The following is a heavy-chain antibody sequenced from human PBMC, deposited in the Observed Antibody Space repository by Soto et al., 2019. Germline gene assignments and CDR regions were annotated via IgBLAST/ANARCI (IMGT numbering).Heavy chain of an antibody. CDR1: GGSMGGSNYF. Sequence: SETLSLTSTVSGGSMGGSNYFWGWIRQSPGTGLEWLGTIYSSGSTYYSPSLKSRITMSLDTSKNQFSLNLGSVTPADTAVYFCTTRRVGVRGVPPMDSWGPAPTVT. D-gene: IGHD3-10*01. CDR3: TTRRVGVRGVPPMDS. J-gene: IGHJ6*01. V-gene: IGHV4-39*01. CDR2: IYSSGST.